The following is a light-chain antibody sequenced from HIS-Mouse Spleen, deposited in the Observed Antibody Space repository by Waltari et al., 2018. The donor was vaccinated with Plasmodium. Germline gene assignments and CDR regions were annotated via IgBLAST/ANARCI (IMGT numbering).Light chain of an antibody. CDR3: QQYNNWPRT. CDR1: QSVSSN. Sequence: EIVIPQSPAPLSVSPGERATLSCRASQSVSSNLAWYQQKPGQAPRLLIYGASTRATGIPARFSGSGSGTEFTLTISSMQSEDFAVYYCQQYNNWPRTFGQGTKVEIK. V-gene: IGKV3-15*01. CDR2: GAS. J-gene: IGKJ1*01.